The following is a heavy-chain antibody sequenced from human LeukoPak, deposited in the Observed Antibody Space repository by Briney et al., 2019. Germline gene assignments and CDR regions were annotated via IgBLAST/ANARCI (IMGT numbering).Heavy chain of an antibody. Sequence: GGSLRLSCAASGFTFNTYTMHWVRQAPGKGLEWVAAISSNGVADYYAGSVKGRFTLSRDNSKNMVYLEINSLTGDDTALYYCARDYLQAAGPYYFDSWGQGTLVTVSS. CDR3: ARDYLQAAGPYYFDS. CDR1: GFTFNTYT. J-gene: IGHJ4*02. D-gene: IGHD6-13*01. CDR2: ISSNGVAD. V-gene: IGHV3-30*04.